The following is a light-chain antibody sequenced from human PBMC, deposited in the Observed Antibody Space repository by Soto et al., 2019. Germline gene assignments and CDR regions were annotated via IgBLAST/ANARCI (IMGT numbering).Light chain of an antibody. Sequence: DIQMTQSPSSLSASVGDRVTITCRASQGINIWLGWYQQKPEKAPKSLIFAASRLQSGVPSRFSGSGSGTEFTLTISSLQPEDFATYYCHQYSTYPSTFGGGTKVEIE. CDR2: AAS. V-gene: IGKV1D-16*01. J-gene: IGKJ4*01. CDR3: HQYSTYPST. CDR1: QGINIW.